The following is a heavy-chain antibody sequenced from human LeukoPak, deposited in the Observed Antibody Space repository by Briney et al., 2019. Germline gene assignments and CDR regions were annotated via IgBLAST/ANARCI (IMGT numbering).Heavy chain of an antibody. CDR1: GLRFSSYW. V-gene: IGHV3-7*01. D-gene: IGHD3-10*02. J-gene: IGHJ6*04. Sequence: GGSLRLSCAASGLRFSSYWMGWVRQAPGKGLEWVANIKQDGSEKYYVDSVKGRFTISRDNAKNSLYLQMNSLRAEDTAVYYCAELGITMIGGVWGKGTTVTISS. CDR2: IKQDGSEK. CDR3: AELGITMIGGV.